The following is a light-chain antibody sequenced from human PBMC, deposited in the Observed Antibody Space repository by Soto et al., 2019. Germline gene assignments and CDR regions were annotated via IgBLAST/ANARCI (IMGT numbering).Light chain of an antibody. J-gene: IGLJ1*01. CDR1: STDFVSYNR. CDR2: EAS. CDR3: RFYTRENAYV. V-gene: IGLV2-18*01. Sequence: QSALTQPPSVSGSPGQSVTISCTGTSTDFVSYNRVSWYQQPPGTAPKLIIYEASNRPSGAPDRFSGSKSGNTASLTISALNAVEEADYYRRFYTRENAYVFRTGTK.